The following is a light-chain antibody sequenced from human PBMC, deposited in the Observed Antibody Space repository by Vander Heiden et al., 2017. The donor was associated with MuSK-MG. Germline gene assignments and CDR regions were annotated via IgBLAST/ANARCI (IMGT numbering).Light chain of an antibody. CDR2: AAS. V-gene: IGKV1-9*01. J-gene: IGKJ2*01. Sequence: IQLTQSASSLSASVGDRVTITCRASQGISSYLAWYQQKPGKAPKLLIYAASTLQSGVPSRFSGSGSGTDFTLTIRSLQPEDFATYYCQQLNSCPRTFGQGTKLEIK. CDR3: QQLNSCPRT. CDR1: QGISSY.